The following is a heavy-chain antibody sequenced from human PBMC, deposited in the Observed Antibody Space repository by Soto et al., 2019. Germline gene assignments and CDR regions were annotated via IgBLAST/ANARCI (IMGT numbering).Heavy chain of an antibody. J-gene: IGHJ6*02. CDR2: INHSGST. CDR1: GGSFSGYY. D-gene: IGHD2-15*01. Sequence: QVQLQQWGAGLLKPSETLSLTCAVYGGSFSGYYWSWIRQPPGKGLEWIGEINHSGSTNYNPSLKSRGTISVDTSKNQFSLKLSSVTAADTAVYYCARESWRYCSGGSCYTPASPYYYYYGMDVWGQGTTVTVSS. CDR3: ARESWRYCSGGSCYTPASPYYYYYGMDV. V-gene: IGHV4-34*01.